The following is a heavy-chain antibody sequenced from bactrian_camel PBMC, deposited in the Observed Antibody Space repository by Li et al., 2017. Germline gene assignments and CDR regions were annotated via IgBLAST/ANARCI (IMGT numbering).Heavy chain of an antibody. J-gene: IGHJ4*01. CDR1: EYTYSTYC. V-gene: IGHV3S40*01. CDR2: INSGGGST. D-gene: IGHD5*01. CDR3: ARGGWWYDY. Sequence: DVQLVESGGGSVQVGGSLRLSCAASEYTYSTYCMSWVRQAPGKGLEWVSVINSGGGSTYYADSVKGRFTISRDNAKNTLYLRMYSLKSEDTALCYCARGGWWYDYWGQGTQVTVS.